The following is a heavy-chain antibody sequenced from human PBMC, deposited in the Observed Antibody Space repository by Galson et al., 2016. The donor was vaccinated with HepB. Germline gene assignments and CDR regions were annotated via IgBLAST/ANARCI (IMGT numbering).Heavy chain of an antibody. Sequence: TLSLTCTVSGGSISSSSYNWGWIRQPPGKGLEWIGSLSNSGNTYYKPSLKSRVTISVDTSKNQFSLRLSSVTAADTAVYYCARRKAVAATNYYFDYWGQGTLVTVSS. J-gene: IGHJ4*02. CDR1: GGSISSSSYN. CDR3: ARRKAVAATNYYFDY. CDR2: LSNSGNT. D-gene: IGHD6-19*01. V-gene: IGHV4-39*01.